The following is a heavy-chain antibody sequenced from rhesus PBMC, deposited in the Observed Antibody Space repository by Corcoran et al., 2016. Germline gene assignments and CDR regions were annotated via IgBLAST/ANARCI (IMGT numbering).Heavy chain of an antibody. CDR3: ARAPDGWNDGYY. CDR1: GGSISSSY. D-gene: IGHD1-14*01. J-gene: IGHJ4*01. V-gene: IGHV4-169*01. CDR2: IYGSGSST. Sequence: QLQLQESGPGLVKPSETLSVTCAVSGGSISSSYWSWIRQAPGKGLEWIGYIYGSGSSTNYNPSLKSRCTLSVDTSNNQLSLKLSSVTTADTAVYYCARAPDGWNDGYYWGQGVLVTVSS.